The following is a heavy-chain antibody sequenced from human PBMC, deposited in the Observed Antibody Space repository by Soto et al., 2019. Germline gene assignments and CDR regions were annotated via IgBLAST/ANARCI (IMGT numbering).Heavy chain of an antibody. J-gene: IGHJ4*02. Sequence: SETLSLTCTVSGGSISSYYWSWIRQPPGKGLEWIGYIYYSGTTNYNPSLKSRVTISVDTSRNQFSLKLCSVTAADTAVYYCARGGGLFDYWGQGTLVTVSS. CDR3: ARGGGLFDY. D-gene: IGHD3-10*01. CDR1: GGSISSYY. CDR2: IYYSGTT. V-gene: IGHV4-59*01.